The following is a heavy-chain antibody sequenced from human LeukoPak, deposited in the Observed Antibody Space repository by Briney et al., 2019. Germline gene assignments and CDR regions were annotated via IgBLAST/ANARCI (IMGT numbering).Heavy chain of an antibody. CDR1: GGSFSGYY. V-gene: IGHV4-34*01. D-gene: IGHD4-17*01. CDR3: AKAHYGDYVAYYYYGMDV. J-gene: IGHJ6*02. Sequence: SETLSLTCAVYGGSFSGYYWSWIRQPPGKGLEWIGEINHSGSTNYNPSLKSRVTISVDTSKNQFSLKLSSVTAADTAVYYCAKAHYGDYVAYYYYGMDVWGQGTTVTVSS. CDR2: INHSGST.